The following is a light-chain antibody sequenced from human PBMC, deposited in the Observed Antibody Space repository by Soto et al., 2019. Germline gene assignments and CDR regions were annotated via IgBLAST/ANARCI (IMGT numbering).Light chain of an antibody. CDR1: QSIGDW. CDR3: QHYDSYSPTWT. J-gene: IGKJ1*01. V-gene: IGKV1-5*03. Sequence: DIQMTQSHSTLSASVGDRVSITCRASQSIGDWLAWYQQKPGKAPKLLIYKASNLQSGVPSRVSGSGYGTDFTLTISSPQPDDFATYYCQHYDSYSPTWTFGQGTKVDIK. CDR2: KAS.